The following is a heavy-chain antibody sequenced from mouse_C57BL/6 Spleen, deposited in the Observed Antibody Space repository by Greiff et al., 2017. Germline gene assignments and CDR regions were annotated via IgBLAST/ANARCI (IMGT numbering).Heavy chain of an antibody. CDR2: IDPEDGET. CDR1: GFYIKDYY. CDR3: ARSGSSGYGY. Sequence: VQLQQSGAELVKPGASVTLSCTASGFYIKDYYMHWVKQRTEQGLEWIGRIDPEDGETKYAPKFQGKATITADTSSNTAYLQLSSLTSEDTAVYYCARSGSSGYGYWGQGTTLTVSS. J-gene: IGHJ2*01. V-gene: IGHV14-2*01. D-gene: IGHD3-2*02.